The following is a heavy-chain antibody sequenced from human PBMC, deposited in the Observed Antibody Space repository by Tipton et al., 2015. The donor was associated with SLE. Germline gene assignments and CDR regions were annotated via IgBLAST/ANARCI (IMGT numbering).Heavy chain of an antibody. D-gene: IGHD3-10*01. J-gene: IGHJ4*02. CDR2: IDSDGTIT. CDR3: ARIHYYGSGSRDY. CDR1: GFTFNRYW. V-gene: IGHV3-74*01. Sequence: SLRLSCAASGFTFNRYWMHWVRQAPGKGLMWVSRIDSDGTITNYADTVKGRFTISRDNAEDTLYLQMNSLRAEDTAVYYCARIHYYGSGSRDYWGQGTLVTVSS.